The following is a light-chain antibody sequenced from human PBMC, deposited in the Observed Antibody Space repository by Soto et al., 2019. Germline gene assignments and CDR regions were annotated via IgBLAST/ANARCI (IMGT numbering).Light chain of an antibody. CDR2: AAS. V-gene: IGKV3D-20*02. CDR1: QSVSSSH. CDR3: QQRSNWPWT. Sequence: EIVLTQSPGTLSLSPGERATLSFRASQSVSSSHLAWYRHKPGQAPRLLIYAASSRATGSPDRFSGSGSGTDFTLTISSLEPEDFAVYYCQQRSNWPWTFGQGTKVDIK. J-gene: IGKJ1*01.